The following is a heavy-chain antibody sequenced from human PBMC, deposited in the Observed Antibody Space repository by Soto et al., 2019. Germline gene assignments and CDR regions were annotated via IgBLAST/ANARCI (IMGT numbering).Heavy chain of an antibody. D-gene: IGHD1-26*01. V-gene: IGHV1-18*01. CDR3: ARDLVGAPYPSIGY. CDR1: GYTFTSYG. Sequence: ASVKFSCKASGYTFTSYGISWVRQAPGQGLEWMGWISAYNGNTNYAQKLQGRVTMTTDTSTSTAYMELRSLRSDDTAVYYCARDLVGAPYPSIGYWGQGTLVTVSS. CDR2: ISAYNGNT. J-gene: IGHJ4*02.